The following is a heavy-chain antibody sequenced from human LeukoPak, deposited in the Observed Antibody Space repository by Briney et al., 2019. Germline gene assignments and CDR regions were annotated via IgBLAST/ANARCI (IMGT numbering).Heavy chain of an antibody. CDR2: INSDGSDT. V-gene: IGHV3-74*01. CDR1: GFTFSTYW. J-gene: IGHJ4*02. Sequence: GGSLRLSCAASGFTFSTYWTHWVRQAPGKGLVWVSRINSDGSDTTYADSVKGRFTISRDNAKNTVYLQMNSLRAEDTAVYYCARGTFGDFNWGPGTLVSVSS. CDR3: ARGTFGDFN. D-gene: IGHD4-17*01.